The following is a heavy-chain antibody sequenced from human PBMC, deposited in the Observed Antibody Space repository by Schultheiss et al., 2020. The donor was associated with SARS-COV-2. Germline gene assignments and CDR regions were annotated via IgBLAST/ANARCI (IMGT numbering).Heavy chain of an antibody. Sequence: GGSLRLSCAVSGYIFSSYWMSWVRQAPGKGLEWVALISSDGSNGYYADSVKGRFTISRHNSKNTLYLQMNSLRAEDTAVYYCARVYRFRELSMDVWGKGTTVTVSS. D-gene: IGHD3-10*01. V-gene: IGHV3-30*01. J-gene: IGHJ6*03. CDR3: ARVYRFRELSMDV. CDR2: ISSDGSNG. CDR1: GYIFSSYW.